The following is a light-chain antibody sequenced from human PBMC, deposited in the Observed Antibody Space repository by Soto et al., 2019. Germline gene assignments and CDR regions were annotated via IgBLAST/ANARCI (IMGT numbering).Light chain of an antibody. CDR1: QSISSF. J-gene: IGKJ4*01. CDR3: QQSYTTPLT. Sequence: DVPMTQSPSSLSASIGDRVTITCRASQSISSFLSWYQQKPGKAPNLLIFAASSLQGGVPSRFSGSGSGTDFTLTISSLQPEDFATYYCQQSYTTPLTFGGGTKVEIK. V-gene: IGKV1-39*01. CDR2: AAS.